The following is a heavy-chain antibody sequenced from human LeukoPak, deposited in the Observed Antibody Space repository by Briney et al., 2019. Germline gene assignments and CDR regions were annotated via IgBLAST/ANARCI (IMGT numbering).Heavy chain of an antibody. D-gene: IGHD6-19*01. J-gene: IGHJ4*02. CDR3: ARDGRGQQWPPDY. V-gene: IGHV4-61*01. Sequence: SETLSLTCTVSGGSISSSNCYWGWIRQPPGKGLEWIGFIYYSGSTNYNPSLKSRVTISVDTSKNQFSLKLSSVTAADTAVYYCARDGRGQQWPPDYWGQGTLVTVSS. CDR2: IYYSGST. CDR1: GGSISSSNCY.